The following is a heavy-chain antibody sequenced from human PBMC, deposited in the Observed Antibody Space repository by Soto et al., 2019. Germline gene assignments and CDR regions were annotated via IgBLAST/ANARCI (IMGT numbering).Heavy chain of an antibody. CDR2: IGTAGDT. CDR3: ARGCRGCIPPYYYYYIDV. J-gene: IGHJ6*03. CDR1: GFTFSSYD. D-gene: IGHD2-21*01. Sequence: EVQLVESGGGLVQPGGSLRLSCAASGFTFSSYDMHWVRQATGKGLEWVSAIGTAGDTYYPGSVKGRFTISRENAKNSLYLQMNRLRAGDTAVYYCARGCRGCIPPYYYYYIDVWGKGNTVTVSS. V-gene: IGHV3-13*01.